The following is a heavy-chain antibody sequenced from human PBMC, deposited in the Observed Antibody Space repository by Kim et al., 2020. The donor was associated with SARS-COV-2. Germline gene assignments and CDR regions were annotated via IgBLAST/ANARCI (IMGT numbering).Heavy chain of an antibody. Sequence: SLKSRVTISVDTSKNQFSLKLSAVPAADTAVYYCARTRITMIVVVTHFDYWGQGTLVTVSS. J-gene: IGHJ4*02. CDR3: ARTRITMIVVVTHFDY. D-gene: IGHD3-22*01. V-gene: IGHV4-31*02.